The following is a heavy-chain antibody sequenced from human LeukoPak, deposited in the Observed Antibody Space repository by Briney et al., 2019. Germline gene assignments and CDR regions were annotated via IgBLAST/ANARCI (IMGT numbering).Heavy chain of an antibody. CDR3: ARRPPYDILTGYPWYFDL. CDR1: GDSISSSSYY. D-gene: IGHD3-9*01. CDR2: IYYSGST. Sequence: SETLSLTCTVSGDSISSSSYYWGWIRQPPGKGLEWIGYIYYSGSTNYNPSLKSRVTISVDTSKNQFSLKLSSVTAADTAVYYCARRPPYDILTGYPWYFDLWGRGTLVTVSS. V-gene: IGHV4-61*05. J-gene: IGHJ2*01.